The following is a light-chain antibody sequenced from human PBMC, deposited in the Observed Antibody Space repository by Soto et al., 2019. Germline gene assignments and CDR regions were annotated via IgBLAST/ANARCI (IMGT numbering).Light chain of an antibody. Sequence: EIVLTQSPATLSVSPGERVTLSCRASQSVDINLAWYQQKPGQAPRLLIYDASNRATGIPARFSGSGSGTDFTLTITSLEPEDFAVYYCQHRSNWLAFGGGTKVDIK. CDR3: QHRSNWLA. CDR1: QSVDIN. V-gene: IGKV3-11*01. J-gene: IGKJ4*01. CDR2: DAS.